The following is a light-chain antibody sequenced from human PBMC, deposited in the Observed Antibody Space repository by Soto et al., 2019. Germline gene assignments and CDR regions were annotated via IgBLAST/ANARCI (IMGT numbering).Light chain of an antibody. V-gene: IGLV2-14*01. CDR2: EVS. Sequence: QSVLTQPASVSGSPGQSITISCTGTSSDVGRYNHVSWYQHHPGKAPKLLISEVSKRPSGVSNRFSGSKSDYTASLTISGLQAEDEADYYCNSHTSGDFRVFGTVTKLTVL. CDR1: SSDVGRYNH. CDR3: NSHTSGDFRV. J-gene: IGLJ1*01.